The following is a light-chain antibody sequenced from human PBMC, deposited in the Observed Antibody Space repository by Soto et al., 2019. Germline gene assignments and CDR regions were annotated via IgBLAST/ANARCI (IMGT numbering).Light chain of an antibody. CDR1: QSIISW. J-gene: IGKJ5*01. CDR3: QQYNSYSHT. V-gene: IGKV1-5*01. Sequence: TQSTGTLSLSPGERATLSCRASQSIISWLAWYQQKPGKAPKLLIYDASSLESGVPSRFSGSGSGTEFTLTISSLQPDDFATYYCQQYNSYSHTFGQGTRLEI. CDR2: DAS.